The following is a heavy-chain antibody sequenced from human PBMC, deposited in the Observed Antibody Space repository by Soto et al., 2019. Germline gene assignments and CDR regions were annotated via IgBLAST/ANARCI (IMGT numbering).Heavy chain of an antibody. CDR2: IWYDGSNK. V-gene: IGHV3-33*01. Sequence: QVQLVDSGGGVVQPGRSLRLSCAASGFTFSSYGMHWVRQAPGQGLEWVAVIWYDGSNKYYADSVKGRFTISRDNSKNTLYLQMNSLRAEDTAVYYCARDLSYGDYVDWYFDLWGRGTLVTVSS. CDR1: GFTFSSYG. D-gene: IGHD4-17*01. J-gene: IGHJ2*01. CDR3: ARDLSYGDYVDWYFDL.